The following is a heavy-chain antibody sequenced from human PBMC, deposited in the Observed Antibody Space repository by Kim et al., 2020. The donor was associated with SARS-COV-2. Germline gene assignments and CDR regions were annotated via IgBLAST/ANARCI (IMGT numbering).Heavy chain of an antibody. J-gene: IGHJ6*03. Sequence: SETLSLTCSVSGGSISSDYWNWIRQSPGTGLEWIVYIHYTGNTHYNPSLKSRVTISIDTPKNQFSLNLTSLTAADTAVYYCARDRRYCSSTSCYFSTPMDVWGKGTTVTVSS. CDR3: ARDRRYCSSTSCYFSTPMDV. D-gene: IGHD2-2*01. CDR2: IHYTGNT. V-gene: IGHV4-59*01. CDR1: GGSISSDY.